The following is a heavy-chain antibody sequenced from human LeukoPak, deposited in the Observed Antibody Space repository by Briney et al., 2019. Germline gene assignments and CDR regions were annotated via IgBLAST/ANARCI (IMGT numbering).Heavy chain of an antibody. CDR1: GGSITGYF. CDR2: INHTGSS. V-gene: IGHV4-34*01. D-gene: IGHD3-10*01. Sequence: SETLSLTCALSGGSITGYFYNWVRQPPGKGLEWIGEINHTGSSTYNPSLKSRVIISVDTSKNQFSLKLTSVTAADTAVYYCARVGDLFGAHRVRGLPPDYYYMDVWGKGTMVTVSS. CDR3: ARVGDLFGAHRVRGLPPDYYYMDV. J-gene: IGHJ6*03.